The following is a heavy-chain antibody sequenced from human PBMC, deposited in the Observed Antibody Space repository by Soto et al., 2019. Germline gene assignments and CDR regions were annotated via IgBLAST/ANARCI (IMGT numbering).Heavy chain of an antibody. V-gene: IGHV3-30*18. CDR3: AKDSGSGWTMGDF. J-gene: IGHJ4*02. D-gene: IGHD6-19*01. CDR2: ISYDGSNK. CDR1: GFTFSSYG. Sequence: QVQLVESGGGVVQPGRSLRLSCAASGFTFSSYGMHWVRQAPGKGLEWLAVISYDGSNKYYADSVKGRFTISRDNSNNTLYLQVNSLRAEDTAMYYCAKDSGSGWTMGDFWGQGTLVTVSS.